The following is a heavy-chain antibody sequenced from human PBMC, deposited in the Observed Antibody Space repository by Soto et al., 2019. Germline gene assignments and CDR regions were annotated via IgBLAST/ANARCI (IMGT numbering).Heavy chain of an antibody. CDR2: LYDVDGS. CDR1: GLTISGKKY. V-gene: IGHV3-53*01. Sequence: DVQLVESGGGLIQPGESLRLSCAAFGLTISGKKYVAWVRQAPGKGLEWVSGLYDVDGSFYADSVRGRFTTSSDSSKTTVYLQLNDLRPDATAVYYCAPWHEREHAYDVWGQGTTVTVSS. CDR3: APWHEREHAYDV. J-gene: IGHJ3*01. D-gene: IGHD1-1*01.